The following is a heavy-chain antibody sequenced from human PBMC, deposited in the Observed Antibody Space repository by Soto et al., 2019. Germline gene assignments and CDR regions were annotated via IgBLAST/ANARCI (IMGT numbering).Heavy chain of an antibody. J-gene: IGHJ4*02. CDR3: AREGGIFGVVIAHFDY. Sequence: EVQLVESGGGLVKPGGSLRLSCAASGFTFSSYSMNWVRQAPGKGLEWVSSISSSSSYIYYADSVKGRFTISRDNAKNSLYLQMNSLRAEDTAVYYCAREGGIFGVVIAHFDYWGQGTLVTVSS. D-gene: IGHD3-3*01. V-gene: IGHV3-21*01. CDR1: GFTFSSYS. CDR2: ISSSSSYI.